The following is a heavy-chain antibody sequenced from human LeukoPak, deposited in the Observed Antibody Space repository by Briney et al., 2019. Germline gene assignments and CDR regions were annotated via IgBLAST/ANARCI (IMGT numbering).Heavy chain of an antibody. CDR3: ARGDYYDAKRLDI. CDR1: VGSISIYY. CDR2: IHTSGST. Sequence: SSETLSLTCTLSVGSISIYYWSCIPHPAGKGLEWIGRIHTSGSTNYNPSLKSRVTMSVDTSKNQFSLKLTSVTAADTAVYYCARGDYYDAKRLDIWGQGTMVTVSS. V-gene: IGHV4-4*07. J-gene: IGHJ3*02. D-gene: IGHD3-22*01.